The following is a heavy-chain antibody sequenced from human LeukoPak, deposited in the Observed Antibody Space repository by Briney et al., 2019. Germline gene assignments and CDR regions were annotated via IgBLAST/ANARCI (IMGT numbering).Heavy chain of an antibody. CDR1: GYTFTGYY. CDR3: ARGPPSRDFWSGFRFDP. J-gene: IGHJ5*02. CDR2: INPNSGGT. V-gene: IGHV1-2*02. Sequence: ASVKVSCKASGYTFTGYYMHWVRQAPGQGLEWMGWINPNSGGTNYAQKFQGRVTMTRDTSISTAYMELSRLRSDDTAVYYCARGPPSRDFWSGFRFDPCGQGTLVTVSS. D-gene: IGHD3-3*01.